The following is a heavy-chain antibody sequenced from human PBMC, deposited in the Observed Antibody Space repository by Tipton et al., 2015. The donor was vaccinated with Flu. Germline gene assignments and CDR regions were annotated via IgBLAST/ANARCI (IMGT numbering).Heavy chain of an antibody. CDR1: GGSISGSAYY. CDR2: IFYNGNT. J-gene: IGHJ3*02. Sequence: TLSLTCSVSGGSISGSAYYWNWIRQHPGKGLEWIGYIFYNGNTFYNPSLNSRASISVDMSANQFSLTLTSVTAADTAVYYCVREGITTSGAVGFDIWGQGTAVTVSS. D-gene: IGHD6-13*01. V-gene: IGHV4-31*03. CDR3: VREGITTSGAVGFDI.